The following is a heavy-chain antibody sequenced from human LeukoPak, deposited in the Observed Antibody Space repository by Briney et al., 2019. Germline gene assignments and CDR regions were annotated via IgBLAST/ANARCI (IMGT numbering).Heavy chain of an antibody. CDR1: GYTFSSYA. V-gene: IGHV7-4-1*02. J-gene: IGHJ4*02. D-gene: IGHD3-10*01. CDR2: INTNTGNP. Sequence: ASVKVSCKASGYTFSSYATNWVRQAPGQGLEWMGWINTNTGNPTYAQGFTGRFVFSLDTSVSTAYLQISSLKAEDTAVYYCARVMVRGVMVLGYWGQGTLVTVPS. CDR3: ARVMVRGVMVLGY.